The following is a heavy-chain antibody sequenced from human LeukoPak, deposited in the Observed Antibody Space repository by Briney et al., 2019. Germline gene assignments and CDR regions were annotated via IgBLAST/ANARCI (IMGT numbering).Heavy chain of an antibody. J-gene: IGHJ3*02. CDR3: ARPVTTGGATRAFDI. CDR1: GYSFTSYW. Sequence: GESLKISCKGSGYSFTSYWIGWVRQMPGEGLEWMGIIYPGDSDTRYSPSFQGQVTISADKSISTAYLQWSSLKASDTAMYYCARPVTTGGATRAFDIWGQGTMVTVSS. CDR2: IYPGDSDT. V-gene: IGHV5-51*01. D-gene: IGHD1-26*01.